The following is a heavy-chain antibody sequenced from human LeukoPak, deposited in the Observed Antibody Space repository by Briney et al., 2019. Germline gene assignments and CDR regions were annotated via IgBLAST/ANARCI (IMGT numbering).Heavy chain of an antibody. D-gene: IGHD5-24*01. CDR1: GGSISSYY. Sequence: SETLSLTCTVSGGSISSYYWSWIRQPPGKGLEWIGYIYYSGSTNYNPSLKSRVTISVDTSKNQFSLKLSSVTAADTAVYYCARQPRMATFDYWGQGTLVTVSS. J-gene: IGHJ4*02. CDR2: IYYSGST. V-gene: IGHV4-59*08. CDR3: ARQPRMATFDY.